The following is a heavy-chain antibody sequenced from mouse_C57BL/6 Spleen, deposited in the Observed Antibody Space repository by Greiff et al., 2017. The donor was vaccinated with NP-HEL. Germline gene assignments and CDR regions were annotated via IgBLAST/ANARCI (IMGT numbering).Heavy chain of an antibody. V-gene: IGHV1-74*01. CDR1: GYTFTSYW. Sequence: QVQLQQPGAELVKPGASVKVSCKASGYTFTSYWMHWVKQRPGQGLEWIGRIHPSDSDTNYNQKFKGKATLTVDKSSSTAYMQLSSQTSEDSAVYYCAISTTVVASGFAYWGQGTLVTVSA. CDR2: IHPSDSDT. J-gene: IGHJ3*01. D-gene: IGHD1-1*01. CDR3: AISTTVVASGFAY.